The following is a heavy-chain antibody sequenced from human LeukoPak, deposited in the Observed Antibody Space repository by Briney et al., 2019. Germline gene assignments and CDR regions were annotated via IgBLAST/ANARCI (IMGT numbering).Heavy chain of an antibody. CDR3: ARDLGDY. J-gene: IGHJ4*02. Sequence: GGSLRLSCVASGFPFSSYWMTWVRQAPGKGLEWVANIKQDGSKKSYVDSVRGRFTISRDNAKNSLYLQMNSLRAEDTAVYYCARDLGDYWGQGTLVTVSP. CDR2: IKQDGSKK. CDR1: GFPFSSYW. D-gene: IGHD3-16*01. V-gene: IGHV3-7*01.